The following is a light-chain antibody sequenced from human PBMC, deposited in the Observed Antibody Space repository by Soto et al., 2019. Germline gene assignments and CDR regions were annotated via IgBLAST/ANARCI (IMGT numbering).Light chain of an antibody. Sequence: EIVMTQSPATLSVSPGERATLSCRASLSVSRNLAWYQQKPGQAPRLLIFDPSTRATGIPARFSGSGSGTEFTLTITSLQSEDFAVYYCQQYNAWPRTFGQGTKVDTK. CDR2: DPS. J-gene: IGKJ1*01. CDR1: LSVSRN. V-gene: IGKV3-15*01. CDR3: QQYNAWPRT.